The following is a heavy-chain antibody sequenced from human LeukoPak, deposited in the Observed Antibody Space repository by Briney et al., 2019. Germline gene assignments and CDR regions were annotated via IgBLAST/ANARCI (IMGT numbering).Heavy chain of an antibody. CDR1: GYSFTTYW. V-gene: IGHV5-51*01. J-gene: IGHJ5*02. D-gene: IGHD2-2*01. CDR2: IYPGDSDT. Sequence: GESLKISCKASGYSFTTYWIGWVRQVPGKGLQWMGIIYPGDSDTRYSPSFQGQVTISADKSISTAYLQWSSLKASDTAMYYCARHFSSSSLSPFDPWGQGTLVTVSS. CDR3: ARHFSSSSLSPFDP.